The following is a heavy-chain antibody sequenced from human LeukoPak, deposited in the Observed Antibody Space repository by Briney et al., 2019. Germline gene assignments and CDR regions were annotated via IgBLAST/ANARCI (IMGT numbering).Heavy chain of an antibody. CDR3: ARGRNDNGGMFFDS. D-gene: IGHD4-23*01. Sequence: PSETLSLTCTVSGGSIRSFYWGWIRQAPGKGLEWIGFISYSGYTSYSPSLKSRVGISVDTSKSQFSLRLSSMTAADTAIYYCARGRNDNGGMFFDSWAQGTLVTVSS. CDR1: GGSIRSFY. CDR2: ISYSGYT. J-gene: IGHJ4*02. V-gene: IGHV4-59*01.